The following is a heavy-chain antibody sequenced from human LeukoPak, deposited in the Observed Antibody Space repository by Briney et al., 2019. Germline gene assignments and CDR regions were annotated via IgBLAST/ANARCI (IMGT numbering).Heavy chain of an antibody. J-gene: IGHJ3*02. Sequence: ASVKVSCKASGGTFSSYAISWVRQAPGQGLEWMGGIIPIFGTANYAQKFQGRVTITTDESTSTAYMELSSLRSEDTAVYYCARDGSARPVTGSAFDIWGQGTMVTVSS. D-gene: IGHD6-6*01. V-gene: IGHV1-69*05. CDR3: ARDGSARPVTGSAFDI. CDR1: GGTFSSYA. CDR2: IIPIFGTA.